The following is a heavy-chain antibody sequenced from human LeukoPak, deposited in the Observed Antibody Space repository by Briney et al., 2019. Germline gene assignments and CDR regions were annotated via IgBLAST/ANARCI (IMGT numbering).Heavy chain of an antibody. CDR2: IYYSGST. CDR3: ARDEGQLPLDY. D-gene: IGHD2-2*01. Sequence: PSETLSLTCTVSGGSISSSSYYWGWIRQPPGKGLEWIGSIYYSGSTYYNPSLKSRVTISVDTSKNQFSLKLSSVTVADTAVYYCARDEGQLPLDYWGQGTLVTVSS. CDR1: GGSISSSSYY. V-gene: IGHV4-39*07. J-gene: IGHJ4*02.